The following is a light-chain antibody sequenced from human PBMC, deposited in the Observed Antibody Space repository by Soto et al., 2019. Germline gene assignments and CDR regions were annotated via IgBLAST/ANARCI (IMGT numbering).Light chain of an antibody. J-gene: IGKJ1*01. CDR2: TAS. V-gene: IGKV1-5*03. CDR3: QHYNSYSEA. Sequence: SQMTQSPSTLSGSVGDRVTITCRASQTISSWLAWYQQKPGKAPKLLIYTASTLKSGVPSRFSGSGSGTEFTLTISSLQPDDFATYYCQHYNSYSEAFGQGTKVDI. CDR1: QTISSW.